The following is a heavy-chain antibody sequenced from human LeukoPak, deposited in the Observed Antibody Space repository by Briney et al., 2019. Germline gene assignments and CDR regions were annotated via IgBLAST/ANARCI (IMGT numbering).Heavy chain of an antibody. Sequence: ASVKVSCKASGYIFTAYYINWVRQAPGQGLEWMGWIKPNNGDTGHAQKFQGRVTMTTDKSSSTVYMDLSRLTFDDTAIYYCARGEPHLGYWGQGTLVTVSS. CDR3: ARGEPHLGY. J-gene: IGHJ4*02. CDR2: IKPNNGDT. D-gene: IGHD1-26*01. CDR1: GYIFTAYY. V-gene: IGHV1-2*02.